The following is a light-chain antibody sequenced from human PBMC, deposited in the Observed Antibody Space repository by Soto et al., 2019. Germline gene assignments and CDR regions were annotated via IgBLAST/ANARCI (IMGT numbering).Light chain of an antibody. CDR1: QSISRH. Sequence: DIQMTQSPSSLSASLGDRVTITCRASQSISRHLNWYQQKPGKAPKLLIYDASNLETGVPSRFSGSGSGTDFTFTISSLQPEDIATYYCQQYDNLLTFGGGTKVDIK. V-gene: IGKV1-33*01. CDR2: DAS. CDR3: QQYDNLLT. J-gene: IGKJ4*01.